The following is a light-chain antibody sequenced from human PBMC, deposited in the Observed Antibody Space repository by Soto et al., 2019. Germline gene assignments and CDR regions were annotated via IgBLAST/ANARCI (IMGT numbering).Light chain of an antibody. J-gene: IGKJ5*01. CDR2: DAS. CDR1: QSVRNNY. CDR3: QQRSNWPPIT. Sequence: EIVLTQSPATLSSFPGDRVTLSCRASQSVRNNYLAWYQQKPGQAPRLLVYDASNRATGIPARFSGSGSGTDFTLTISSLEPEDFAVYYCQQRSNWPPITFGQGTRLEIK. V-gene: IGKV3-11*01.